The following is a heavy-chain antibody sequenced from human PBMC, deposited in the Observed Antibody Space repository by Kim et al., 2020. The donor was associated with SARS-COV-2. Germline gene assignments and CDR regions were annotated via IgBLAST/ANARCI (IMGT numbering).Heavy chain of an antibody. CDR1: GYSFTSYG. Sequence: ASVKVSCKASGYSFTSYGLSWVRQAPGQGLEWMGWISGYNGDTNYAQKFQGRVTMTTDTSTSTAYMELRSLRSGDTAVYYCARDSGSGIYYITDFDYWGQ. D-gene: IGHD3-10*01. CDR2: ISGYNGDT. V-gene: IGHV1-18*01. J-gene: IGHJ4*02. CDR3: ARDSGSGIYYITDFDY.